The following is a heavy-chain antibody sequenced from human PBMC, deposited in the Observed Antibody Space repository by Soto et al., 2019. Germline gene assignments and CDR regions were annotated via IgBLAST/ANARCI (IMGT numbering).Heavy chain of an antibody. Sequence: GGSLRLSCAASGFTFSSYAMSWVRQAPGKGLEWVAAITGSGSSTYYADSVKGRFTISRDNSKNTLYLQMNSLRAEDTAVYYCAGSTNGSYGYYFDYWGQGTLVTVSS. D-gene: IGHD1-26*01. V-gene: IGHV3-23*01. J-gene: IGHJ4*02. CDR2: ITGSGSST. CDR3: AGSTNGSYGYYFDY. CDR1: GFTFSSYA.